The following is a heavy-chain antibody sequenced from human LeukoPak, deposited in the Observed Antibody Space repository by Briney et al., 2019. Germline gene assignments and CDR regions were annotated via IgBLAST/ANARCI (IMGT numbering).Heavy chain of an antibody. D-gene: IGHD6-19*01. CDR1: GFTFNRYA. V-gene: IGHV3-23*01. Sequence: GGSLRLSCTASGFTFNRYAMSWVRQAPGKGLEWVSAISSSDPNTYYADSVRGRFTISRDNSKNTLYLQMNSLRVEDTAVYYCAKRISSSSGYDYWGQGTLVTVSS. CDR3: AKRISSSSGYDY. CDR2: ISSSDPNT. J-gene: IGHJ4*02.